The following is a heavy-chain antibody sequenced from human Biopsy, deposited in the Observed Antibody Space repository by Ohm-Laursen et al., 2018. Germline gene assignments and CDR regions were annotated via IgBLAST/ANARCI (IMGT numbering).Heavy chain of an antibody. CDR1: GFSLSARGMC. V-gene: IGHV2-70*11. CDR3: ARTPILIVSAGLVYRHRRHLQGMDV. CDR2: VDWDDYK. Sequence: TQTLTLTFSFSGFSLSARGMCVSWIRQAPGKALEWLARVDWDDYKDYSASLQTKLSISKDTSNDQVVLTVNNVDPADTATYYCARTPILIVSAGLVYRHRRHLQGMDVWGQGIAVTVS. D-gene: IGHD6-13*01. J-gene: IGHJ6*02.